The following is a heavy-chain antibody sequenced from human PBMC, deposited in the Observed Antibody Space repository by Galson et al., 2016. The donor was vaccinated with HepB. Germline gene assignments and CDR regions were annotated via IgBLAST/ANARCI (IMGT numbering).Heavy chain of an antibody. J-gene: IGHJ6*02. Sequence: SETLSLTCSVSGGSISSSSYYWGWIRQPPGKGLEWIGTMYNRGRAYYNPSLESRLTISVDPSKNQFSLELRSVTAADTAVYYCARHTDYYDSNGYYYYYDLDVWGPGTTVTVSS. CDR1: GGSISSSSYY. CDR2: MYNRGRA. V-gene: IGHV4-39*01. CDR3: ARHTDYYDSNGYYYYYDLDV. D-gene: IGHD3-22*01.